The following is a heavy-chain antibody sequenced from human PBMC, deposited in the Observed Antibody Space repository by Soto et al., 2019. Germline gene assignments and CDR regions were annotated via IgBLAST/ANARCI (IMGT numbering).Heavy chain of an antibody. D-gene: IGHD3-3*01. CDR2: ISYDGSNK. CDR3: AREGIKIFGVVIIRYYFDY. CDR1: GFTFSSYG. Sequence: GGSLRLSCAASGFTFSSYGMHWVRQAPGKGLEWVAVISYDGSNKYYADSVKGRFTISRDNSKNTLYLQMNSLRVEDTAVYYCAREGIKIFGVVIIRYYFDYWGQGTLVTVSS. V-gene: IGHV3-30-3*01. J-gene: IGHJ4*02.